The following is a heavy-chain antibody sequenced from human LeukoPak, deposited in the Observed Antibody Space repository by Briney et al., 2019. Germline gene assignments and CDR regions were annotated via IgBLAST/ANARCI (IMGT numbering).Heavy chain of an antibody. D-gene: IGHD4-17*01. Sequence: PSETLSLTCAVYGGSFSGYYWSWIRQPPGKWLEWIGEINHSGSTNYNPSLKSRVTISVDTSKSQFSLKLSSVTAADTAVYYCARGILRRKNWFDPWGQGTLVTVSS. V-gene: IGHV4-34*01. CDR3: ARGILRRKNWFDP. CDR2: INHSGST. J-gene: IGHJ5*02. CDR1: GGSFSGYY.